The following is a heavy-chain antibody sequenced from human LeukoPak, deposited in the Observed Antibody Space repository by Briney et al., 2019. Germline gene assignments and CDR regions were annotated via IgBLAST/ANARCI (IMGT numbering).Heavy chain of an antibody. CDR2: INHSGST. CDR1: GGSFSGYY. V-gene: IGHV4-34*01. J-gene: IGHJ4*02. Sequence: SETLSLTCAVYGGSFSGYYWSWIRQPPGKGLEWIGEINHSGSTNYNPSLKSRVTISVDTSKNQFSLKLSSVTAADTAVYYCARGKSNRYPYYYDSSGLGYYFDYWGQGTLVTVSS. D-gene: IGHD3-22*01. CDR3: ARGKSNRYPYYYDSSGLGYYFDY.